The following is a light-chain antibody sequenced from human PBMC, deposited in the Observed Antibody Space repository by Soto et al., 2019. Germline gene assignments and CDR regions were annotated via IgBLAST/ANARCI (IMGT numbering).Light chain of an antibody. CDR2: DAS. CDR1: QSVSSY. CDR3: QQRSNWPPFT. V-gene: IGKV3-11*01. J-gene: IGKJ3*01. Sequence: EIVLTQSPATLSLSPGERATLSCRASQSVSSYLAWYQQKPGQAPRLLIYDASNRATGIPARFSGSGSVTDFTLTISSLEPEDFAVYYCQQRSNWPPFTFDPGTKVDIK.